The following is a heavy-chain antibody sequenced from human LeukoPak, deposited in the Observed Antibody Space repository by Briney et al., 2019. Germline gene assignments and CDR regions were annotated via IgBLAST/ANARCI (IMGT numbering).Heavy chain of an antibody. V-gene: IGHV4-39*07. CDR2: IYYSGST. J-gene: IGHJ4*02. D-gene: IGHD6-19*01. Sequence: SETLSLTCTVSGGSISSSSYYWGWIRQPPGKGLEWIGSIYYSGSTYYNPPLKSRVTISVDPSKNQFSLKLSSVTAADTAVYYCARDSSSDQVPFDYWGQGTLVTVSS. CDR1: GGSISSSSYY. CDR3: ARDSSSDQVPFDY.